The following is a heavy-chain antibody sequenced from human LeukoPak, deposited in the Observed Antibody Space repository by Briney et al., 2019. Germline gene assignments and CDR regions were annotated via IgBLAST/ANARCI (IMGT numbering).Heavy chain of an antibody. Sequence: PGGSLILSCAASGFTLRYSNMTWVRQAPGKGVEWVSFIGSRHRNTIYYAGSVKGRFTIARDNDEHSLDQEVNRLPADDSPLYYCARGGRRLAAPGAAPPAPYFDYWGQGTPVTFSS. D-gene: IGHD6-13*01. CDR1: GFTLRYSN. J-gene: IGHJ4*02. CDR3: ARGGRRLAAPGAAPPAPYFDY. CDR2: IGSRHRNTI. V-gene: IGHV3-48*01.